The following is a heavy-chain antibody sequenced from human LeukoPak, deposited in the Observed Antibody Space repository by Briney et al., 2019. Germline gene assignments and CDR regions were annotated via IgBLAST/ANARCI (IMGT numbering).Heavy chain of an antibody. CDR2: MNPNSGNT. D-gene: IGHD1-26*01. CDR1: GYIFTNYA. J-gene: IGHJ3*02. Sequence: GASVKVSCEASGYIFTNYAINWMRQAPGQGLEWMGWMNPNSGNTGYAQKFQGRVTMTRNTSISTAYMELSSLRSEDTAVYYCARRIVGATSSAFDIWGQGTMVTVSS. V-gene: IGHV1-8*02. CDR3: ARRIVGATSSAFDI.